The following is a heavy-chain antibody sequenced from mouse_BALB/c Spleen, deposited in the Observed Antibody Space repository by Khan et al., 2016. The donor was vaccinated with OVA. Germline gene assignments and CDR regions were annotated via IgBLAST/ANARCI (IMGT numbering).Heavy chain of an antibody. CDR1: GFSLTGYG. D-gene: IGHD2-9*01. J-gene: IGHJ4*01. V-gene: IGHV2-6-7*01. CDR3: ARAYYGNDREAMDY. CDR2: IWGDGTT. Sequence: QVQLKESGPGLVAPSQSLSITCTVSGFSLTGYGVNWVRQPPGKGLEWLGMIWGDGTTDYNSTLKSRLSISKDNSKSQVSSQMNSLQTDATARYYCARAYYGNDREAMDYWGQGTSVTVSS.